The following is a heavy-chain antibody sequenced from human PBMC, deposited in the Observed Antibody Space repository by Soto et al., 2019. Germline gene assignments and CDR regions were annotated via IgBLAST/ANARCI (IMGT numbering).Heavy chain of an antibody. CDR2: IDGGNGNT. CDR3: ARIRSRSSWYSFDY. Sequence: ASVKVSCKASGYTFTNYAIHWVRQAPGQRLEWMGWIDGGNGNTKYSQKFQGRVTITRDTSASTAYMELSSLRSEDTAVYYCARIRSRSSWYSFDYWGQGTLVTVSS. V-gene: IGHV1-3*01. J-gene: IGHJ4*02. CDR1: GYTFTNYA. D-gene: IGHD6-13*01.